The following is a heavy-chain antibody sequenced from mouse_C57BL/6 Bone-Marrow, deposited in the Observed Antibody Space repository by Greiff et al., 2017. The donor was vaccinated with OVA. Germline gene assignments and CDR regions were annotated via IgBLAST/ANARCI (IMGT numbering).Heavy chain of an antibody. CDR2: IWTGGGT. CDR1: GFSLTSYA. CDR3: ARNCYDYERDYFDY. Sequence: QVQLKESGPGLVAPSQSLSITCTVSGFSLTSYAISWVRQPPGKGLEWLGVIWTGGGTNYNSALKSRLSISKDNSKSQVFLKMNSLQTDDTARYDCARNCYDYERDYFDYWGQGTTLTVSS. D-gene: IGHD2-4*01. J-gene: IGHJ2*01. V-gene: IGHV2-9-1*01.